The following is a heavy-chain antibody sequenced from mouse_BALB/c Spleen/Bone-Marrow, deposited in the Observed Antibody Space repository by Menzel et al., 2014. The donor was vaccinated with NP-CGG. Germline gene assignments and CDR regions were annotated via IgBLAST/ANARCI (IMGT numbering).Heavy chain of an antibody. CDR3: ARMLDGYYAMDY. J-gene: IGHJ4*01. Sequence: VKLMESGAELARPGASVKLSCKASGYTFTSYWMQWVKQRPGQGLEWIGAIYPGDGDTRYTQKFKGKATLTADKSSSTAYMQLSSLASEDSAVYYGARMLDGYYAMDYWGQGTSVTVSS. D-gene: IGHD1-2*01. CDR1: GYTFTSYW. CDR2: IYPGDGDT. V-gene: IGHV1-87*01.